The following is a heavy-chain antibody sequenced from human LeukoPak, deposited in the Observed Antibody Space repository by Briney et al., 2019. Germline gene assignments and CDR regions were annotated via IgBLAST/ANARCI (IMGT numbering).Heavy chain of an antibody. J-gene: IGHJ4*02. CDR1: GGSISSYY. Sequence: SETLSLTCTVSGGSISSYYWSWIRQPPGKGLEWIGDIYYSGSTNYNPSLKSRVTISVDTSKNQFSLKLSSVTAADTAVYYCARGEGRSGWYFSVYWGQGTLATVSS. D-gene: IGHD6-19*01. CDR3: ARGEGRSGWYFSVY. V-gene: IGHV4-59*01. CDR2: IYYSGST.